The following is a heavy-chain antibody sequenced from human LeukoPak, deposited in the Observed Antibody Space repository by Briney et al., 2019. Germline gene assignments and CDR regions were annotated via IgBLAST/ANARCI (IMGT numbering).Heavy chain of an antibody. CDR1: GYTFTSYG. CDR2: MNPNSGNT. CDR3: ARKSYYDFWSGYYTGYYYYGMDV. D-gene: IGHD3-3*01. V-gene: IGHV1-8*02. Sequence: ASVKVSCKASGYTFTSYGISWVRQAPGQGLEWMGWMNPNSGNTGYAQKFQGRVTMTRNTSISTAYMELSSLRSEDTAVYYCARKSYYDFWSGYYTGYYYYGMDVWGQGTTVTVSS. J-gene: IGHJ6*02.